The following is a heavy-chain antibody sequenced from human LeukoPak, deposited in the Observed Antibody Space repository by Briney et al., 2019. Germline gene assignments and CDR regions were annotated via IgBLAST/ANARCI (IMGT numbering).Heavy chain of an antibody. J-gene: IGHJ3*02. CDR3: ARSDYYDSSGYYYKAFDI. CDR2: IYYSGST. V-gene: IGHV4-59*06. D-gene: IGHD3-22*01. CDR1: GGSISSYY. Sequence: SETLSLTCTVSGGSISSYYWSWIRQHPGKGLEWIGYIYYSGSTYYNPSLKSRVTISVDTSKNQFSLKLSSVTAADTAVYYCARSDYYDSSGYYYKAFDIWGQGTMVTVSS.